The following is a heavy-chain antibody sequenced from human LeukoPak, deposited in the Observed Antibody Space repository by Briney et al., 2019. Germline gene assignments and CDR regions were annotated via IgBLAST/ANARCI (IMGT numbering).Heavy chain of an antibody. V-gene: IGHV4-59*01. J-gene: IGHJ4*02. CDR1: GGSISTYY. Sequence: PSETLSLTCTVSGGSISTYYWNWIRQPPGKGLEWIGYIYHSGTTNYNPSLKSRVTISVDTSKNQFSLKLSSVTAADTAVYYCASHMGFWGQGTLVTVSS. CDR2: IYHSGTT. CDR3: ASHMGF.